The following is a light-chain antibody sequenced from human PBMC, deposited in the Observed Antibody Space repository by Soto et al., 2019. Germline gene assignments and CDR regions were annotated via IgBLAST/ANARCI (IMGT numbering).Light chain of an antibody. J-gene: IGKJ5*01. CDR2: DAS. V-gene: IGKV3-11*01. CDR1: QSVSSY. Sequence: VVVSQSPSTLSLSPGERATLSCRASQSVSSYLAWYQQKPGQAPRLLIYDASNRATGIPARFSGSGSGTDFTLTISSLEPEDFAVYYCQQRSNWPPITFGQGTRLAIK. CDR3: QQRSNWPPIT.